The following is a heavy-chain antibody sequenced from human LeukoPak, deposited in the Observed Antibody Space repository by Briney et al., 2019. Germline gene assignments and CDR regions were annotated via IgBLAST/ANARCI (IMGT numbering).Heavy chain of an antibody. J-gene: IGHJ4*02. CDR2: ISYDGSNK. CDR1: GFTFNSYG. V-gene: IGHV3-30*18. CDR3: AKDQLFRYGYSNGLTLTD. D-gene: IGHD5-18*01. Sequence: GGSLRLSCAASGFTFNSYGMHWVRQAPGKGLEWVAVISYDGSNKYYADSVKGRFTISRDNSKNTLYLQMNSLRAEDTAVYYCAKDQLFRYGYSNGLTLTDWGQGTLVTVSS.